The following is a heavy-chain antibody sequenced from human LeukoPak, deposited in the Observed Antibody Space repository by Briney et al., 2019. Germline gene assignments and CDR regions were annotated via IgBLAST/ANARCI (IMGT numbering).Heavy chain of an antibody. Sequence: GGSLRLSCAASGFTFSDYYMSWIRQARGKGLEWVSYISSSGSTIYYADSVKGGFTISRDNAKNSLYLQRNSLRAEDTAVYYCARVTIDFWRGYYEQYYFDYWGQGTLVTVSS. CDR1: GFTFSDYY. D-gene: IGHD3-3*01. V-gene: IGHV3-11*01. CDR3: ARVTIDFWRGYYEQYYFDY. CDR2: ISSSGSTI. J-gene: IGHJ4*02.